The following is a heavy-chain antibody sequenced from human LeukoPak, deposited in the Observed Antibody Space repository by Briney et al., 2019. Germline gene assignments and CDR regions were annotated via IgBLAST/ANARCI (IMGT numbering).Heavy chain of an antibody. CDR2: IKQDGSEK. Sequence: PGGSLRLSCAASGFTFSSYWMSWVRQAPGKGLEWVASIKQDGSEKYYVDSVKGRFTISRDNAKNSLYLQMNSLRAEDTAVYYCARVSYYYYGSGSYSQDAFDIWGQGTMVTVSS. CDR3: ARVSYYYYGSGSYSQDAFDI. D-gene: IGHD3-10*01. V-gene: IGHV3-7*01. CDR1: GFTFSSYW. J-gene: IGHJ3*02.